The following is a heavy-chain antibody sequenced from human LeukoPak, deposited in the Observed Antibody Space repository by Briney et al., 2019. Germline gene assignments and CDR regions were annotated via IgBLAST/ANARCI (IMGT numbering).Heavy chain of an antibody. CDR3: ARTSHDFWSGYSYYFDY. V-gene: IGHV4-30-2*01. Sequence: PSETLSLTCAVSGGSISSGGYSWSWIRQPPGKGLEWIGYIYHSGSTYYNPSLKSRVTISVDRPKNQCSLKLSSVTAADTAVYYCARTSHDFWSGYSYYFDYWGQGTLVTVSS. D-gene: IGHD3-3*01. CDR2: IYHSGST. CDR1: GGSISSGGYS. J-gene: IGHJ4*02.